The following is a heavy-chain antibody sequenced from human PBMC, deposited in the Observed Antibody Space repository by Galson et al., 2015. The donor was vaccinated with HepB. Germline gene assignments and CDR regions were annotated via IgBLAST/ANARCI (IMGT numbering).Heavy chain of an antibody. CDR2: IKQDGSEK. V-gene: IGHV3-7*03. D-gene: IGHD2-15*01. CDR3: ARGYCSGGSCYRSGFDI. CDR1: GFTSSSHW. J-gene: IGHJ3*02. Sequence: SLRLSCAASGFTSSSHWMTWVRQAPGKGLEWVANIKQDGSEKYYVDSLKGRFTISRDNAKNSLYLEMNSLRAEDTAVYYCARGYCSGGSCYRSGFDIWGQGTMVTVST.